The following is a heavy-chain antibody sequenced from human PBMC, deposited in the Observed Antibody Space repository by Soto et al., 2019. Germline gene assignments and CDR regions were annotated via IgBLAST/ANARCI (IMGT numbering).Heavy chain of an antibody. CDR2: ISGSGGST. CDR1: GFTFSSYA. J-gene: IGHJ5*02. CDR3: AKDSNWNPPSGWFDP. D-gene: IGHD1-20*01. Sequence: GGSLRLSCAASGFTFSSYAMSWVRQAPGKWLEWVSAISGSGGSTYYADSVKGRFTISRDNSKNTLYLQMNSLRAEDTAVYYCAKDSNWNPPSGWFDPWGQGXLVTVYS. V-gene: IGHV3-23*01.